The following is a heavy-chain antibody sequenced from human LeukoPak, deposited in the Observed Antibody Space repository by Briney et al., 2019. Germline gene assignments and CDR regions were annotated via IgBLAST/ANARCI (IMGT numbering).Heavy chain of an antibody. CDR1: GFTFSSYE. J-gene: IGHJ6*03. D-gene: IGHD6-13*01. V-gene: IGHV3-48*03. CDR2: ISSSGSTI. CDR3: AREKYSSSWWYYYYYMDV. Sequence: GGSLRLSCAASGFTFSSYEMNWVRQAPGKGLEWVSYISSSGSTIYYADSVKGRFTISRDNAKNSLYLQMNSLRAEDTAVYYCAREKYSSSWWYYYYYMDVWGKGTTVTISS.